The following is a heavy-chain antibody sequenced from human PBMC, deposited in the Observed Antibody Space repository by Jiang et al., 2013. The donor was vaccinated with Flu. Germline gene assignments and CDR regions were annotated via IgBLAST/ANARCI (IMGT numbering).Heavy chain of an antibody. Sequence: TFTSYGISWVRQAPGQGLEWMGIINPSGGSTSYAQKFQGRVTMTRDTSTSTVYMELSSLRSEDTAVYYCARDISITMVRGPDNWFDPWGQGTLVTVSS. V-gene: IGHV1-46*01. CDR3: ARDISITMVRGPDNWFDP. CDR2: INPSGGST. J-gene: IGHJ5*02. D-gene: IGHD3-10*01. CDR1: TFTSYG.